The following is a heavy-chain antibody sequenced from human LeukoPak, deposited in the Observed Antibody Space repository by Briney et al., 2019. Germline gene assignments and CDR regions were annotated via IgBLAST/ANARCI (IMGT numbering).Heavy chain of an antibody. CDR2: IDGTSSYT. D-gene: IGHD3-22*01. Sequence: PGGSLRLSCAASGFTFSDYYMSWIRQAPGKGPEWVSYIDGTSSYTNYADSVKGRFTISRDNARNSLYLQMNNLRADDTAIYCCAKHYYDAAGYYAHFDCWGQGTLVTVSS. J-gene: IGHJ4*02. CDR1: GFTFSDYY. CDR3: AKHYYDAAGYYAHFDC. V-gene: IGHV3-11*06.